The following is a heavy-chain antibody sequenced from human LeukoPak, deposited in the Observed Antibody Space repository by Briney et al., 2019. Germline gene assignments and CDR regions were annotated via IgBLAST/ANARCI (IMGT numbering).Heavy chain of an antibody. D-gene: IGHD3-22*01. Sequence: GGSLRLSCAASGFTFSAYEMNWVRQAPGRGLEWASYISSSDSTIYYADSVKGRFTISRDNAKNSLYLQMNSLRAEDTAVYYCAREMDYYDSRPIDYWGQGTLVTVSS. J-gene: IGHJ4*02. CDR1: GFTFSAYE. CDR2: ISSSDSTI. V-gene: IGHV3-48*03. CDR3: AREMDYYDSRPIDY.